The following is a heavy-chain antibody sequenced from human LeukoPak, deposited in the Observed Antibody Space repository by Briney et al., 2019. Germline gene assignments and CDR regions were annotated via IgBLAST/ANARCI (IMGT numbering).Heavy chain of an antibody. CDR2: VNHSGST. D-gene: IGHD3-22*01. V-gene: IGHV4-34*01. CDR3: ARSITMIVVARGPFDY. CDR1: GGSFSGYY. J-gene: IGHJ4*02. Sequence: SETLSLTCAVYGGSFSGYYWSWIHQPPGKGLEWIGEVNHSGSTNYNPSLKSRVTISVDTSKNQFSLKLSSVTAADTAVYYCARSITMIVVARGPFDYWGQGTLVTVSS.